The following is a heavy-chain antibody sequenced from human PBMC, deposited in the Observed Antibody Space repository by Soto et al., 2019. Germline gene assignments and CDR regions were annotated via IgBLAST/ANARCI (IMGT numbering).Heavy chain of an antibody. D-gene: IGHD3-3*01. CDR2: ISGSDGSST. CDR3: ARDSSPYYDFWSGFYTYFDY. J-gene: IGHJ4*02. Sequence: GGSLRLSCAASGFTFSSYAMSWVRQAPGKGLEWVSAISGSDGSSTNYADSVKGRFTISRDNAKNTLYLQMNSLRADDTAVYYCARDSSPYYDFWSGFYTYFDYWGQGALVTVSS. V-gene: IGHV3-23*01. CDR1: GFTFSSYA.